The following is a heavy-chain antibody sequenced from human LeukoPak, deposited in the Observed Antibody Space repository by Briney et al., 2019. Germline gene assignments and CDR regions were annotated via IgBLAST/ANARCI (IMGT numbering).Heavy chain of an antibody. D-gene: IGHD5-12*01. V-gene: IGHV4-4*07. CDR2: IYTSGDT. Sequence: SETLSLTCTVSGGSISTYYWSWIRQSAGKGLERIGRIYTSGDTNYNPSLKSRVTLSLDKSKNQFFLQLTSVTAADTAVYYCARDRDNVATYDIGYWGQGTLVTVSS. CDR3: ARDRDNVATYDIGY. CDR1: GGSISTYY. J-gene: IGHJ4*02.